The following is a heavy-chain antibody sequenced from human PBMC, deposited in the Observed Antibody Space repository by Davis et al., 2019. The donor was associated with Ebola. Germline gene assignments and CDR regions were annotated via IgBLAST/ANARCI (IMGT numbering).Heavy chain of an antibody. D-gene: IGHD6-6*01. J-gene: IGHJ4*02. V-gene: IGHV3-23*01. CDR1: GFTFSSYA. CDR3: AKPSRSSIAVDY. CDR2: ISGSGGST. Sequence: PGGSLRLSCAASGFTFSSYAMSRVRQAPGKGLEWVSAISGSGGSTYYADSVKGRFTISRDNSKNTLYLQMNSLRAEDTAVYYCAKPSRSSIAVDYWGQGTLVTVSS.